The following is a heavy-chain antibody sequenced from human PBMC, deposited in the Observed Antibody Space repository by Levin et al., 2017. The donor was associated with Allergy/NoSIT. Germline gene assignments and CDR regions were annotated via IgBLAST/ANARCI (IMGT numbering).Heavy chain of an antibody. V-gene: IGHV3-72*01. CDR2: TRNKANSYTT. J-gene: IGHJ3*02. CDR3: ARRIVTTGGSETFDI. CDR1: GFIFSDHY. D-gene: IGHD5-12*01. Sequence: GGSLRLSCAASGFIFSDHYMDGVRQAPGKGLEWVGRTRNKANSYTTEYAASVKGRFTISRDDSQSSLYLQMNSLKTEDTAVYYCARRIVTTGGSETFDIWGQGTMVTVSS.